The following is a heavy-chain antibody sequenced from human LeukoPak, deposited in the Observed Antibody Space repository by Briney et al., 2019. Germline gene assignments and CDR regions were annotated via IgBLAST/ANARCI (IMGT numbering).Heavy chain of an antibody. J-gene: IGHJ4*02. CDR1: GFTFSSYA. CDR3: ATSSLDY. CDR2: ISYDGSNK. D-gene: IGHD6-6*01. Sequence: PGRSLRLSCAASGFTFSSYAMHWVRQAPGKGLEWVAVISYDGSNKYYADSVKGRFTISRDNSKNTLYLQMNSLRAEDTAVYYCATSSLDYWGQGTLVTVSS. V-gene: IGHV3-30-3*01.